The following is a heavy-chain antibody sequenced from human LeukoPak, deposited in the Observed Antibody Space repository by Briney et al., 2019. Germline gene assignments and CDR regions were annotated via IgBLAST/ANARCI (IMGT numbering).Heavy chain of an antibody. CDR2: IKQDGSEK. CDR3: ARGNVVFDY. D-gene: IGHD2-15*01. J-gene: IGHJ4*02. Sequence: PGGSLRLSCAASGFTFGSYWMSWVRQAPGKGLEWVANIKQDGSEKYYVDSVKGRFTISRDNAKNSLYLQMNSLRAEDTAVYYCARGNVVFDYWGQGTLVTVSS. CDR1: GFTFGSYW. V-gene: IGHV3-7*03.